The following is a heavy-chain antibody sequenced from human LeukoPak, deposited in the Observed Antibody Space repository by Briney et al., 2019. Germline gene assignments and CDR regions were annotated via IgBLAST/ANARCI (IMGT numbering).Heavy chain of an antibody. V-gene: IGHV3-33*08. Sequence: PGGSLRLSCAASGFTFSSYGMHWVRQAPGKGLEWVAVIWYDGGNKYYGDSVKGRFTISRDNSKNTLYLQMDSLRAEDTAIYYCARMYTSGWSVDYYFDYWGQGTLVTVSS. CDR1: GFTFSSYG. CDR3: ARMYTSGWSVDYYFDY. J-gene: IGHJ4*02. CDR2: IWYDGGNK. D-gene: IGHD6-19*01.